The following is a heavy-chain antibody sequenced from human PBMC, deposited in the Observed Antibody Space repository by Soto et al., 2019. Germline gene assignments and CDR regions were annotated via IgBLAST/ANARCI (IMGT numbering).Heavy chain of an antibody. Sequence: PSETLSLTCAVYGGSFSGYYWSWIRQPPGKGLEWIGEINHSGSTNYNPSLKSRVTISVDTSKNQFSLKLSSVTAADTAVYYCARGIWTYGSGSYYYMDVWGKGTTVT. V-gene: IGHV4-34*01. CDR3: ARGIWTYGSGSYYYMDV. CDR1: GGSFSGYY. J-gene: IGHJ6*03. CDR2: INHSGST. D-gene: IGHD3-10*01.